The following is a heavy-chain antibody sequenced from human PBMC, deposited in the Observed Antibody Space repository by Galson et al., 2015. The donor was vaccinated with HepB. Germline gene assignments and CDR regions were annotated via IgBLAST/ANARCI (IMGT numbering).Heavy chain of an antibody. V-gene: IGHV3-74*01. CDR1: GFTSSSYW. CDR3: ASLGTGTY. D-gene: IGHD1-1*01. J-gene: IGHJ4*02. CDR2: ISGDGSST. Sequence: SLILSCAASGFTSSSYWMHWVRQAPGKGLVWVSRISGDGSSTSYADSVKGRFTSSRDNAKNTLFLQMNSLTTEDTAVYYCASLGTGTYWGLGTLVTVSS.